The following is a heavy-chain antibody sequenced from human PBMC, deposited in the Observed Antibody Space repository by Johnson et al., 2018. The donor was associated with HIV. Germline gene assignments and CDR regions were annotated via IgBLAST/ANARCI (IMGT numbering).Heavy chain of an antibody. Sequence: VQVVESGGGVVQPGGSLRLSCAASGFTFSSYGMHWVRQAPGKGLEWVAFISYDGSNKYFTDSVRGRFTISRDNSKNTLFLQMNSLIAEDTAVYYCARAANVVLPAGTFDIWGRGTMVTVSS. J-gene: IGHJ3*02. CDR2: ISYDGSNK. V-gene: IGHV3-30*19. D-gene: IGHD2-2*01. CDR1: GFTFSSYG. CDR3: ARAANVVLPAGTFDI.